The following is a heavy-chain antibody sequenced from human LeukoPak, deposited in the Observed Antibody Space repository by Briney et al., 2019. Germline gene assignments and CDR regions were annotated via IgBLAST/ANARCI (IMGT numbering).Heavy chain of an antibody. V-gene: IGHV1-8*02. J-gene: IGHJ4*02. CDR2: MNPNSGNT. D-gene: IGHD6-19*01. CDR1: GYTFTSYD. CDR3: ARDGGQWAVDY. Sequence: ASVKVSCKASGYTFTSYDINWVRQATGQGLEWMGWMNPNSGNTGYAQKFQGRVTMTRDTSTSTVYMELSSLRSEDTAVYYCARDGGQWAVDYWGQGTLVTVSS.